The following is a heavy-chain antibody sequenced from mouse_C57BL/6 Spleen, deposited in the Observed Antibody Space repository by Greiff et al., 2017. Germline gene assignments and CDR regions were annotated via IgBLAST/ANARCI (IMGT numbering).Heavy chain of an antibody. V-gene: IGHV3-6*01. J-gene: IGHJ2*01. CDR2: ISYDGSN. Sequence: VQLKESGPGLVKPSQSLSLTCSVTGYSITSGYYWNWIRQFPGNKLEWMGYISYDGSNNYNPSLKNRISITRDTSKNQFFLKLNSVTTEDTATYYCARDYYGSSPDYWGQGTTLTVSS. CDR3: ARDYYGSSPDY. CDR1: GYSITSGYY. D-gene: IGHD1-1*01.